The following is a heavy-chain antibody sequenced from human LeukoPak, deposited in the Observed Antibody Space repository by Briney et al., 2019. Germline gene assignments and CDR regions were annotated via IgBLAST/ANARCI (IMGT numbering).Heavy chain of an antibody. V-gene: IGHV1-8*01. CDR2: MNPNSGNT. J-gene: IGHJ6*02. D-gene: IGHD6-19*01. Sequence: ASVKVSCKASGYTLTSYDINWVRQATGQGLEWMGWMNPNSGNTGYAQKFQGRVTMTRNTSISTAYMELSSLRSEDTAVYYCARGRYSSGWYRSNYYYGMDVWGQGTTVTVSS. CDR3: ARGRYSSGWYRSNYYYGMDV. CDR1: GYTLTSYD.